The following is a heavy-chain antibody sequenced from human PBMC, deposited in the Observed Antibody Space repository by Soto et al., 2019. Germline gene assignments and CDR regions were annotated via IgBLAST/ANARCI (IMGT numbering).Heavy chain of an antibody. D-gene: IGHD1-26*01. V-gene: IGHV4-59*01. J-gene: IGHJ6*02. CDR1: GGSISSYY. CDR3: ARDKGPWRVGATGYYYYGMDV. Sequence: SETLSLTCTVSGGSISSYYWSWIRQPPGKGLEWIGYIYYSGSTNYNPSLKSRVTISVDTSKNQFSLKLSSVTAADTAVYYCARDKGPWRVGATGYYYYGMDVWGQGTTVTVSS. CDR2: IYYSGST.